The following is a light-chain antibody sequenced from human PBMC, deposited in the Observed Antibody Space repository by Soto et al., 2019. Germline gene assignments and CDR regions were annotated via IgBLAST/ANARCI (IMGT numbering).Light chain of an antibody. J-gene: IGLJ3*02. CDR2: LEGSGSY. CDR1: RGHSSYI. Sequence: QPVLTQSSSASASLGSSVKLTCTLSRGHSSYIIAWHQQQPGKAPRYLMKLEGSGSYNKGSGDPDRFSGSSSGADRYLTISNLQFEDEADYYCETWDSNTRNWVFGGGTKLTVL. V-gene: IGLV4-60*02. CDR3: ETWDSNTRNWV.